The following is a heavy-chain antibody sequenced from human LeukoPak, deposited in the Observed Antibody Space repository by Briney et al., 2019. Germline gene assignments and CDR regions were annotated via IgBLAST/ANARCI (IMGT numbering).Heavy chain of an antibody. D-gene: IGHD2/OR15-2a*01. CDR2: VIPIFSRT. CDR3: ARSSTTVDWFDP. J-gene: IGHJ5*02. V-gene: IGHV1-69*06. CDR1: RDTFSSYV. Sequence: GASVKVSCKASRDTFSSYVIGWVRQVGGQGLEWMGGVIPIFSRTKYAEKFEGRITITADKSTSTAYMELSSLRSEDTAVYYCARSSTTVDWFDPWGQGTLVTVSS.